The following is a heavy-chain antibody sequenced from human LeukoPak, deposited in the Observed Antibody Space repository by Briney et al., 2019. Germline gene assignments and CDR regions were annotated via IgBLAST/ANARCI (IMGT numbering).Heavy chain of an antibody. CDR3: AREGTYYYDSSGYAGAFDI. V-gene: IGHV1-8*01. CDR1: GYTFTSYD. J-gene: IGHJ3*02. D-gene: IGHD3-22*01. Sequence: ASVKVSCKASGYTFTSYDINWVRQATGQGLEWMGWMNPNSGNTGYAQKFQGRLTMTRNTSISTAYMELSSLRSEDTAVYYCAREGTYYYDSSGYAGAFDIWGQGTMVTVSS. CDR2: MNPNSGNT.